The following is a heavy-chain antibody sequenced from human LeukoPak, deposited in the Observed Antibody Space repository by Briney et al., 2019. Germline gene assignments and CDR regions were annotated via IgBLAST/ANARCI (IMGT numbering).Heavy chain of an antibody. J-gene: IGHJ4*02. Sequence: ASVKVSCKASGYTFTNYYLHWVRQAPGQGLEWMGWMNPNSGNTGYAQKFQGRVTITADESTSTAYMELSSLRSEDTAVYYCARGVVVPAAVPKYYFDYWGQGTLVTVSS. CDR3: ARGVVVPAAVPKYYFDY. D-gene: IGHD2-2*01. V-gene: IGHV1-8*03. CDR2: MNPNSGNT. CDR1: GYTFTNYY.